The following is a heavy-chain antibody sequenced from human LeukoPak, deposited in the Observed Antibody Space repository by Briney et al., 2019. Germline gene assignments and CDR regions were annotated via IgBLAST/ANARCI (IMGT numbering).Heavy chain of an antibody. V-gene: IGHV4-34*01. CDR1: GGSFSGYY. Sequence: SETLSLTCAVYGGSFSGYYWSWIRQPPGKGLEWIGEINHSGSTNYNPSLKSRVTISVDTSKNQFSLKLSSVTAADTAVYYCARRKAYGAAGFDPWGQGTLVTVSS. D-gene: IGHD4-17*01. J-gene: IGHJ5*02. CDR2: INHSGST. CDR3: ARRKAYGAAGFDP.